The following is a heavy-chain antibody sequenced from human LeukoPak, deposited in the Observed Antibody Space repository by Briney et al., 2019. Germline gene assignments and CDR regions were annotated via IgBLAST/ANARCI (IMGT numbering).Heavy chain of an antibody. J-gene: IGHJ3*02. CDR3: ARAKDLRRGAFDI. D-gene: IGHD4-17*01. CDR1: GFTFSSYA. CDR2: ISGSGGST. Sequence: GGSLRLSCAASGFTFSSYAMSWVRQAPGKGLEWVSAISGSGGSTYYADSVKGRFTISRDNSKNTLYLQMNSLRAEDTAVYYCARAKDLRRGAFDIWDQGTMVTVSS. V-gene: IGHV3-23*01.